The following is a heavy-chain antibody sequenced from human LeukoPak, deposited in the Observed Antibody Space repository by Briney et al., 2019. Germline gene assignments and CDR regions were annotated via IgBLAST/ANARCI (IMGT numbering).Heavy chain of an antibody. CDR2: IYYSGST. CDR3: ARDGIVVVTAIHDAFDI. J-gene: IGHJ3*02. V-gene: IGHV4-59*12. Sequence: PSETLSLTCTVSGGSISSYYWSWIRQPPGKGLEWIGYIYYSGSTNYNPSLKSRVTMSVDTSKNQFSLKLSSVTAADTAVYYCARDGIVVVTAIHDAFDIWGQGTMVTVSS. CDR1: GGSISSYY. D-gene: IGHD2-21*02.